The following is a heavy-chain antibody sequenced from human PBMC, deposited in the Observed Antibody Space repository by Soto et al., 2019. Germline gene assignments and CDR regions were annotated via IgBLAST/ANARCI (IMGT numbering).Heavy chain of an antibody. V-gene: IGHV6-1*01. CDR3: TRDCTNGVCYQNAFDI. J-gene: IGHJ3*02. Sequence: KQSQTLSLTCAISGDSVSSNSAAWNWIRQSPSRGLEWLGRTYYRSKWYNDYAVSVKSRITINPDTSKNQFSLQLNSVTPEDTAVYYCTRDCTNGVCYQNAFDIWGQGTMVTVSS. CDR1: GDSVSSNSAA. CDR2: TYYRSKWYN. D-gene: IGHD2-8*01.